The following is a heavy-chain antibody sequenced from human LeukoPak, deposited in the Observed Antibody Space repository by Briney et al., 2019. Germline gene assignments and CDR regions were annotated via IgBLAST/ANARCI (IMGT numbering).Heavy chain of an antibody. V-gene: IGHV4-61*02. J-gene: IGHJ5*01. D-gene: IGHD2-21*01. Sequence: SQTLSLTCPVSGGSINRGSFFWTWIRQPAGQPAGKGLEWIGRIYTTGRTTYNPSLESRVTISADMSKNQFSLQLTSVTAADTAVYYCARAYYWVDSWGQGVLVSVSS. CDR1: GGSINRGSFF. CDR3: ARAYYWVDS. CDR2: IYTTGRT.